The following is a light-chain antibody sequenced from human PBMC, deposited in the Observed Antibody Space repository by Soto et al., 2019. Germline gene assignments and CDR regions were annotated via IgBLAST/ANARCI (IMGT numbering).Light chain of an antibody. Sequence: EIVLTQSPGTLSLSPGERYTLSCLASQSVSSSYLAWYQQKPGQAPRLLIYGASSRATGIPDRFSGSGSGTDFTLTISRLEPEDFAVYYCQQYGSSLTWTFGQGTKVDIK. J-gene: IGKJ1*01. CDR2: GAS. CDR3: QQYGSSLTWT. CDR1: QSVSSSY. V-gene: IGKV3-20*01.